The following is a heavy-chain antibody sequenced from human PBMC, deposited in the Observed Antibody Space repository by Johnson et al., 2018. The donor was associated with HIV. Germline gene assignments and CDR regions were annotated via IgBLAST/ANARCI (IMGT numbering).Heavy chain of an antibody. CDR3: ARAYVVDTAMVTIAGAGSAFDI. Sequence: QVQLVESGGGVVQPGRSLRLSCAASGFTFSSYAMHWVRQAPGKGLEWVAVISYDGSNKYYADSVKGRFTISRDNSKNTLYLQMNSLRAEDTAVYYCARAYVVDTAMVTIAGAGSAFDIWCQGTMVTVSS. V-gene: IGHV3-30*04. CDR2: ISYDGSNK. J-gene: IGHJ3*02. D-gene: IGHD5-18*01. CDR1: GFTFSSYA.